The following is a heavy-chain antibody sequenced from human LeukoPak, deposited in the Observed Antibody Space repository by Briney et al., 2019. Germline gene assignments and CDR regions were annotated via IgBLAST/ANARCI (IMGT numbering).Heavy chain of an antibody. CDR2: MNPNSGNT. D-gene: IGHD2-21*01. J-gene: IGHJ4*02. CDR1: GYTFTSYD. Sequence: GASVKVSCKASGYTFTSYDINWVRQATGQGLEWMGWMNPNSGNTGYAQKFQGRVTITRNTSISTAYMELSSLRSEDTAVYYCARIAYCGGDCYLNSLDYWGQGTLVTVSS. V-gene: IGHV1-8*03. CDR3: ARIAYCGGDCYLNSLDY.